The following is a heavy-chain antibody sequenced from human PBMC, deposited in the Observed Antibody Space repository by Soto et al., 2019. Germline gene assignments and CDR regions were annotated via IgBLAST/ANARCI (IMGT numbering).Heavy chain of an antibody. Sequence: QVQLLQSGAEVKKPGSSVRVSCEASGGTFRTYALSWVRQAPGQGLEWMGEVIPIFGKVNYAQKFQGRVTITADESTTTVYMDLRSLTAVDTAVYYCAKGAVAGTPTSYYYYGMDVWGQGTTVTVS. D-gene: IGHD6-19*01. CDR3: AKGAVAGTPTSYYYYGMDV. V-gene: IGHV1-69*12. CDR2: VIPIFGKV. CDR1: GGTFRTYA. J-gene: IGHJ6*02.